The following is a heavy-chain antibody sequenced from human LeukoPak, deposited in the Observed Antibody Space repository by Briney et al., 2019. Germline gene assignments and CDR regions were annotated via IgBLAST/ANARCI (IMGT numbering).Heavy chain of an antibody. CDR3: ARVNTIFGVVTPYYFDY. J-gene: IGHJ4*02. Sequence: GGSLRLSCAASGLIFSNYAMHWVRQAPGKGLEWVAVISYDGSNKYYADSVKGRFTISRDNSKNTLYLQMNSLRAEDTAVYYCARVNTIFGVVTPYYFDYWGQGTLVTVSS. V-gene: IGHV3-30*04. CDR2: ISYDGSNK. D-gene: IGHD3-3*01. CDR1: GLIFSNYA.